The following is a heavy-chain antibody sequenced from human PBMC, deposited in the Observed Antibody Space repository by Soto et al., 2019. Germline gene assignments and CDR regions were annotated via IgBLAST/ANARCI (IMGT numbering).Heavy chain of an antibody. CDR2: IYYNGRT. CDR3: ARDLSGYDAWTGHYCFGD. CDR1: GVSISTYY. D-gene: IGHD3-3*01. V-gene: IGHV4-59*01. Sequence: PSETLSLTCTVPGVSISTYYWSWSLQPPGKGLEWIGYIYYNGRTNYNPSLESRVTISLDTSKSQFSLKLSSVSATDTAVYYCARDLSGYDAWTGHYCFGDWGPVPMVTASS. J-gene: IGHJ4*02.